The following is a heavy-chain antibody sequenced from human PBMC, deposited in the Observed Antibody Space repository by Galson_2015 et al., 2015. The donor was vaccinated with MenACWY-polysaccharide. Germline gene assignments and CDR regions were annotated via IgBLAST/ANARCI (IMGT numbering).Heavy chain of an antibody. D-gene: IGHD3-10*01. Sequence: SLRLSCAASGFSFSSYWMSWVRQAPGKGPEWVANIKQDGSAKDYVNSVKGRFTISRDNAKNSLYLQMNSLRVEDTAVYYCAREISGDNWFDPWGQGTLVIVSS. CDR2: IKQDGSAK. V-gene: IGHV3-7*01. CDR1: GFSFSSYW. CDR3: AREISGDNWFDP. J-gene: IGHJ5*02.